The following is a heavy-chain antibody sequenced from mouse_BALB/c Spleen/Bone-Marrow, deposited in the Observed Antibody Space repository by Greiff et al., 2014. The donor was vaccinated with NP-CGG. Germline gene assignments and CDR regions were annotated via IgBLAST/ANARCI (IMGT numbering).Heavy chain of an antibody. CDR1: GFNIRDTY. CDR2: IDPANGNT. CDR3: PRYSDVWHVLPH. Sequence: EVQLQQSGAELVKPGASVKLSCTASGFNIRDTYMPWVKQRPEQGLEWIGRIDPANGNTKYDPKFQGKATIPADPSSNTAYLQPRSRNPEDLPSYPWPRYSDVWHVLPHRAHGNLVPVSA. J-gene: IGHJ3*01. V-gene: IGHV14-3*02. D-gene: IGHD2-12*01.